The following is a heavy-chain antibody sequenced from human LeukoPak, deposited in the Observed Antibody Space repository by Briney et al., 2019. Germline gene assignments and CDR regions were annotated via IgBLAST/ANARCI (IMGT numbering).Heavy chain of an antibody. J-gene: IGHJ6*03. Sequence: SETLSLTCTVSGGSISSYYWSWIRQPPGKGLEWIGYIYTSGSTNYNPSLKSRVTISVDTSKNQFSLKLSSVTAADTAVYYCARVPGGCSSTSCPRDYYYYYMDVWGQGTLVTVSS. V-gene: IGHV4-4*09. CDR3: ARVPGGCSSTSCPRDYYYYYMDV. D-gene: IGHD2-2*01. CDR1: GGSISSYY. CDR2: IYTSGST.